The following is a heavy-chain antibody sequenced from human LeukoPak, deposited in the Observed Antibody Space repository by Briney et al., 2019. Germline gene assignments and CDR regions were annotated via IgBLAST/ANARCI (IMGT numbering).Heavy chain of an antibody. V-gene: IGHV4-61*05. Sequence: SETLSLTCTVSGGSISSSSYYWGWIRQPPGKGLEWIGYIYSSGSTNYNPSLKSRVTMSVDTSKNQFSLKLSSVTAADTAVYCCARGSKMATISDYWGQGTLVTVSS. CDR2: IYSSGST. D-gene: IGHD5-24*01. CDR1: GGSISSSSYY. J-gene: IGHJ4*02. CDR3: ARGSKMATISDY.